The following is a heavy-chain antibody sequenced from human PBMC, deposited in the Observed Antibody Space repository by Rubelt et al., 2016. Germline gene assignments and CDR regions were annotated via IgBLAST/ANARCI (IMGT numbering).Heavy chain of an antibody. CDR1: GYTFTSYG. CDR2: ISAYNDNT. D-gene: IGHD1-7*01. J-gene: IGHJ4*02. CDR3: ARDLPPFRRYNWNFPLDY. V-gene: IGHV1-18*01. Sequence: QVQLVQSGAEVKKPGASVKVSCKAYGYTFTSYGISWVRQAPGQGLEWMGWISAYNDNTNYAQKLQGRVTMTTDTSTSTAYMGLRSLGSDDTAVYYCARDLPPFRRYNWNFPLDYWGQGTLVTVSS.